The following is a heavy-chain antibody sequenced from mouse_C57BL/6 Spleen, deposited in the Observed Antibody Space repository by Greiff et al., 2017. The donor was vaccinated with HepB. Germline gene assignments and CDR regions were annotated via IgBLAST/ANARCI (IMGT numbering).Heavy chain of an antibody. V-gene: IGHV7-3*01. CDR3: ARSDLPIAMDY. CDR2: IRNKANGYTT. D-gene: IGHD6-5*01. CDR1: GFTFTDYY. Sequence: EVQVVESGGGLVQPGGSLSLSCAASGFTFTDYYMSWVRQPPGKALEWLGFIRNKANGYTTEYSASVKGRFTISRDNSQSILYLQMNALRAEDSATYYCARSDLPIAMDYWGQGTSVTVSS. J-gene: IGHJ4*01.